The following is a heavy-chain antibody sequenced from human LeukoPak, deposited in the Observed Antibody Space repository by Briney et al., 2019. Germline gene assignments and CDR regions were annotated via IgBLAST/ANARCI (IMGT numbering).Heavy chain of an antibody. D-gene: IGHD6-13*01. CDR2: IKNKVDGGTI. V-gene: IGHV3-15*01. CDR1: GFTVSSNY. J-gene: IGHJ4*02. CDR3: TTDAGYTSRWYNY. Sequence: SGGSLRLSCAASGFTVSSNYMCWVRQAPGKGLEWVGRIKNKVDGGTIDYGAPVKGRFTISRDDSRNTLYLQMNSLKTEDTAVYYCTTDAGYTSRWYNYWGQGTLVTVSS.